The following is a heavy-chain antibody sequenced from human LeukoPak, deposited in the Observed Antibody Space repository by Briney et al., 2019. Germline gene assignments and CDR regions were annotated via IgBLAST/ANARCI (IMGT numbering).Heavy chain of an antibody. CDR2: INHSGST. Sequence: SETLSLTCAVYGGSFSGYYCSWIRQPPGKGLEWIGEINHSGSTNYNPSLKSRVTISVDTSKNQFSLKLSSVTAADTAVYYCARGPGEVVPAAIGWFDPWGQGTLVTVSS. J-gene: IGHJ5*02. CDR3: ARGPGEVVPAAIGWFDP. V-gene: IGHV4-34*01. D-gene: IGHD2-2*02. CDR1: GGSFSGYY.